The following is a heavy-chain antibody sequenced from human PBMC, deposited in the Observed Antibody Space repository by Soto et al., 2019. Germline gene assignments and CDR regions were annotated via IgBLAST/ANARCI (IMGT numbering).Heavy chain of an antibody. CDR3: AGAGDYFVSGNYDCLEY. Sequence: PGGSLRLSCRASGCTFDDYAMSWVRQAPGKGLEWVGFMRSKAGGGTTEYAASVRGRVTISRDDSKSFAYLQMNSLKTDDTAVYFCAGAGDYFVSGNYDCLEYWGLGTMVSVCS. D-gene: IGHD3-10*01. V-gene: IGHV3-49*04. J-gene: IGHJ4*02. CDR1: GCTFDDYA. CDR2: MRSKAGGGTT.